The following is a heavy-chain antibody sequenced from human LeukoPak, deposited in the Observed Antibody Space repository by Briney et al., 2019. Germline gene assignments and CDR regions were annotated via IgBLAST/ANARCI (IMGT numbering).Heavy chain of an antibody. CDR3: AGPNDSSGRLD. CDR2: ISGSGGST. D-gene: IGHD3-22*01. J-gene: IGHJ4*02. CDR1: GVTFSSYA. V-gene: IGHV3-23*01. Sequence: GGSLRLSCAASGVTFSSYAMSWGRQAPGEGREWVSAISGSGGSTYYAESLKGRFTISRDNSKSTLYLQMNSLTAEDPAVYYCAGPNDSSGRLDWGQGTLVTVSS.